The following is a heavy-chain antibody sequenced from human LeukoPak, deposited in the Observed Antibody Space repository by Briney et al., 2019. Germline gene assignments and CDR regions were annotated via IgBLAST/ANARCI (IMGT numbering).Heavy chain of an antibody. J-gene: IGHJ6*02. D-gene: IGHD2-2*01. CDR1: GFTVSSNY. CDR2: IYSGGTT. Sequence: GGSLRLSCAASGFTVSSNYMSWVRQAPEKGLEWVSVIYSGGTTYYADSVKGRFTISRHNSKNTLYLQMNSLRAEDTAVYYCARAPSSPKYYYYGMDVWGQGTTVTVSS. V-gene: IGHV3-53*04. CDR3: ARAPSSPKYYYYGMDV.